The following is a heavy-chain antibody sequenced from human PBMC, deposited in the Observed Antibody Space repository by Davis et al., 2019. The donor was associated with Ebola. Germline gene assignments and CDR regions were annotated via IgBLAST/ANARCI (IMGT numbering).Heavy chain of an antibody. CDR2: INPSGGSS. CDR3: ARGGRRYDDKFDY. Sequence: ASVKVSCKASGGTFTSYVITWVRQAPGQGLEWMGIINPSGGSSSYAQNFQGRVTMTRDTSISTAYMELSRLRSDDTAVYYCARGGRRYDDKFDYWGQGTLATVSS. J-gene: IGHJ4*02. CDR1: GGTFTSYV. V-gene: IGHV1-46*01. D-gene: IGHD3-22*01.